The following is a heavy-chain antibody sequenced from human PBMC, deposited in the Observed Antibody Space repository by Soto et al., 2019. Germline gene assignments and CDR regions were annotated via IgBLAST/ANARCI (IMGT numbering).Heavy chain of an antibody. CDR1: VYSFTNHG. Sequence: GSSEKVSCQASVYSFTNHGISWLRQAPAQGLEWMGWISAYNGDTKYAQNVQDRVSMTTDTPTSTAYMELRSLRSDDTGVYYCAREGSWPYYYYGMDVWG. D-gene: IGHD6-13*01. CDR3: AREGSWPYYYYGMDV. V-gene: IGHV1-18*01. CDR2: ISAYNGDT. J-gene: IGHJ6*02.